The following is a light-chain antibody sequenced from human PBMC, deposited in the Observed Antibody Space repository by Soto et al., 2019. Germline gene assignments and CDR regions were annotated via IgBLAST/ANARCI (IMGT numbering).Light chain of an antibody. CDR2: GAF. J-gene: IGKJ4*01. CDR1: QNIARN. V-gene: IGKV3-15*01. Sequence: ETVLTQSPATLSVSPGEAVTLSCRASQNIARNLAWYQQKPGQAPRLLIYGAFARATGVPANFTGSGSGTDFTPIISSLQSEDSAVYYCQQFNSWPLTFGGGTKVDIK. CDR3: QQFNSWPLT.